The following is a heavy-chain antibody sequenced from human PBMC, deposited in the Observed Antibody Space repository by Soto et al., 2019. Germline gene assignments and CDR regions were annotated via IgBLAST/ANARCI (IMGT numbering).Heavy chain of an antibody. CDR3: AREAAVAEVNWFDP. CDR1: GFTFSGYA. D-gene: IGHD6-19*01. Sequence: PRGSLRLSCAASGFTFSGYAMHWVRQTPGKGLEWVAVISYDGSKKYYADSVKGRFTISRDNSKNTLYMQMNSLRAEDTALYYCAREAAVAEVNWFDPWGQGTLVTVSS. CDR2: ISYDGSKK. J-gene: IGHJ5*02. V-gene: IGHV3-30-3*01.